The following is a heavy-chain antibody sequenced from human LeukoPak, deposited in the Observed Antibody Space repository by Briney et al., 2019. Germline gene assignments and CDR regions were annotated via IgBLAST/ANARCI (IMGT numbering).Heavy chain of an antibody. CDR3: ARGPTVAGTDVGKPPFDY. CDR2: IDPSDSST. J-gene: IGHJ4*02. CDR1: GYSFTNYW. D-gene: IGHD6-19*01. Sequence: NLGESLQISCKGSGYSFTNYWISWVRQMPGKGLEWMGRIDPSDSSTNYSPSFQGHVTISADKSISTPYLQWRSLKASDTAMYYCARGPTVAGTDVGKPPFDYWGQGTLVTVSS. V-gene: IGHV5-10-1*01.